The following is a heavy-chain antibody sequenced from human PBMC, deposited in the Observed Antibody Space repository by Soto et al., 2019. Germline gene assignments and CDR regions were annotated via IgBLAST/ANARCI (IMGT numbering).Heavy chain of an antibody. V-gene: IGHV3-72*01. Sequence: EVQLVESGGVLVQPGGSLRLACEASGFTFSDHHMEWVRQAPGKGLEWVARIRNKANSYTTYYAVSVEGRFTVSRDDSKNSLYLQMNSQKIEDTAVYYCMRDSMRGGGFDYWVQGTLVTVSS. CDR1: GFTFSDHH. CDR3: MRDSMRGGGFDY. D-gene: IGHD3-16*01. CDR2: IRNKANSYTT. J-gene: IGHJ4*02.